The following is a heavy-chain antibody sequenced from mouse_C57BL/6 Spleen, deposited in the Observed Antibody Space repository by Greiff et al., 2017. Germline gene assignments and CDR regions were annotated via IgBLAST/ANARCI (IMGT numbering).Heavy chain of an antibody. CDR2: IDPSDSYT. CDR3: ARRAGQGYFDY. J-gene: IGHJ2*01. CDR1: GYTFTSYW. V-gene: IGHV1-69*01. D-gene: IGHD3-3*01. Sequence: VQLQQSGAELVMPGASVKLSCKASGYTFTSYWMHWVKQRPGQGLEWIGEIDPSDSYTNYNQKFKGKSTLTVDKSSSTAYMQLSSLTSEDSAVYYCARRAGQGYFDYWGQGTTLTVSS.